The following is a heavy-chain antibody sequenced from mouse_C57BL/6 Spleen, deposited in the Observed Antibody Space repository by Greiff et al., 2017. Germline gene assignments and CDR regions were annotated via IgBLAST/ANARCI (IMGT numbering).Heavy chain of an antibody. D-gene: IGHD2-4*01. CDR2: IYPGSGNT. V-gene: IGHV1-76*01. CDR3: ASDDYDVRYAMDY. J-gene: IGHJ4*01. CDR1: GYTFTDYY. Sequence: QVQLQQSGAELVRPGASVKLSCKASGYTFTDYYINWVKQRPGQGLEWIARIYPGSGNTYYNEKFKGKATLTAEKSSSTAYMQLSSLTSEDSAVYFCASDDYDVRYAMDYWGQGTSVTVSS.